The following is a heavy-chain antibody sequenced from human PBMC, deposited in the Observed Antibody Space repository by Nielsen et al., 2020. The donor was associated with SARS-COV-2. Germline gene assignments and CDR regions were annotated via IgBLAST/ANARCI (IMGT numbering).Heavy chain of an antibody. V-gene: IGHV4-39*01. Sequence: SETLSLTCTVSGGSISSSSYYWGWIRQPPGKGLEWIGSIYYSGSTYYNPSLKSRVTISVDTSKNQFSLKLSSVTAADTAVYYCAGIKTDYGDYVAHPAMCFDPWGQGTLVTVSS. D-gene: IGHD4-17*01. CDR3: AGIKTDYGDYVAHPAMCFDP. CDR1: GGSISSSSYY. CDR2: IYYSGST. J-gene: IGHJ5*02.